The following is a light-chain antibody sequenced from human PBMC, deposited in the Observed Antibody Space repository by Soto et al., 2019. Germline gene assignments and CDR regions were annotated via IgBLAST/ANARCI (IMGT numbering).Light chain of an antibody. CDR3: QQVGSSPIT. V-gene: IGKV3-20*01. CDR2: GAS. J-gene: IGKJ5*01. CDR1: QSVNRSY. Sequence: EIVLTQSPGTLSLSPGERATLSCRANQSVNRSYLVWYQQRPGQAPRLLIYGASSRATGIPDRFSGSASGADFTLTISRLEPEDFAVYYCQQVGSSPITFGQGTRLEIK.